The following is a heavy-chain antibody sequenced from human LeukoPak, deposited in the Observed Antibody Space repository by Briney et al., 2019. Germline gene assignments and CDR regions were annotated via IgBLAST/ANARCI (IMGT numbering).Heavy chain of an antibody. CDR3: ARERGRPVTIDY. V-gene: IGHV4-34*01. CDR1: GGSFSGYY. Sequence: SETLSLTCAVYGGSFSGYYWSWIRQPPGKGLEWIGEINHSGSTNYNPSLKSRVTISVDTSKNQFSLKLSSVTAADTAVYYCARERGRPVTIDYWGQGTLVTVSS. D-gene: IGHD4-17*01. CDR2: INHSGST. J-gene: IGHJ4*02.